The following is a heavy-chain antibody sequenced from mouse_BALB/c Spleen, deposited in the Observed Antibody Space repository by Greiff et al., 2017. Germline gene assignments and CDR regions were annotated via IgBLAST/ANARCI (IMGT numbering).Heavy chain of an antibody. D-gene: IGHD1-1*01. CDR1: GFTFSNYW. J-gene: IGHJ4*01. CDR2: IRLKSNNYAT. V-gene: IGHV6-6*02. Sequence: EVKLVESGGGLVQPGGSMKLSCVASGFTFSNYWMNWVRQSPEKGLEWVAEIRLKSNNYATHYAESVKGRFTISRDDSKSSVYLQMNNLRAEDTGIYYSTRDREYYYGSSRYYAMDYWGQGTSVTVSS. CDR3: TRDREYYYGSSRYYAMDY.